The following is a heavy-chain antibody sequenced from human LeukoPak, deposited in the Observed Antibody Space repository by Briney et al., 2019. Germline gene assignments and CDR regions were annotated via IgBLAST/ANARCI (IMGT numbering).Heavy chain of an antibody. D-gene: IGHD3-22*01. J-gene: IGHJ3*02. CDR3: ARMRLDSSGYYYWAFDI. Sequence: GGSLRLSCAASGFTFSNYAMSWVRQAPGKGLEWVSLISGSGDITFYADSVKGRFTISRDNSKNTLYLQMNSLRAEDTAVYYCARMRLDSSGYYYWAFDIWGQGTMVTVSS. CDR2: ISGSGDIT. V-gene: IGHV3-23*01. CDR1: GFTFSNYA.